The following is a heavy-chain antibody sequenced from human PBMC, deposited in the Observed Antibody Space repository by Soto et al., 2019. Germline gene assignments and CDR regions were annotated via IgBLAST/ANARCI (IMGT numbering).Heavy chain of an antibody. CDR1: GGTFSNDI. Sequence: ASVKVSCKTSGGTFSNDIITWVRQAPGQGLEWMGRIIPLLDIANYAQKFQGRVTITADKSTSTAYMELNSLRSEDTAVYYCVRDSPIGSTYSGYDGIDYWGQGTLVTVSS. CDR3: VRDSPIGSTYSGYDGIDY. J-gene: IGHJ4*02. V-gene: IGHV1-69*04. CDR2: IIPLLDIA. D-gene: IGHD5-12*01.